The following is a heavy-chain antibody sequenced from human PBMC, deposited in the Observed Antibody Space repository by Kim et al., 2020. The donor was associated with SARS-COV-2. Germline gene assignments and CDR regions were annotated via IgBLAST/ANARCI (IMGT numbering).Heavy chain of an antibody. J-gene: IGHJ4*02. Sequence: SVKGRFTISRDNSKNTLYLQMNRLRAEDTAVYYCARDTSTLTIFGVVPDYWGQGTLVTVSS. D-gene: IGHD3-3*01. CDR3: ARDTSTLTIFGVVPDY. V-gene: IGHV3-30*07.